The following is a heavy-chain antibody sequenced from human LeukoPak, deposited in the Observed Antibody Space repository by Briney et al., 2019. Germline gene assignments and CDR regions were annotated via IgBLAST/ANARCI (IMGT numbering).Heavy chain of an antibody. Sequence: GGSLRLSCAASGFTFSDFGMHWVRQAPGKGLEWVALISYDETHEYYTDSVKGRFTISRDNYKSTLYLQMNSLRAEDTAVYYCAKGERYSGYDPPNFDYWGQGTLVTVSS. CDR1: GFTFSDFG. J-gene: IGHJ4*02. CDR3: AKGERYSGYDPPNFDY. D-gene: IGHD5-12*01. V-gene: IGHV3-30*18. CDR2: ISYDETHE.